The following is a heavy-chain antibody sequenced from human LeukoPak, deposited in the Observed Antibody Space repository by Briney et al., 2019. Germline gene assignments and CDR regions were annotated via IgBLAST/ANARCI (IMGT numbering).Heavy chain of an antibody. CDR2: IRSDGTEK. J-gene: IGHJ4*02. CDR3: AKDGDTGGYSYFDY. CDR1: GFTFSTYG. V-gene: IGHV3-30*02. Sequence: GGSLRLSCGASGFTFSTYGKHWVRQAPGKGLEWVAFIRSDGTEKYYVDSVKGRFTISRDNSKNTLYLQMNSLRPEDTALYFCAKDGDTGGYSYFDYWGQGTLVTVSS. D-gene: IGHD3-22*01.